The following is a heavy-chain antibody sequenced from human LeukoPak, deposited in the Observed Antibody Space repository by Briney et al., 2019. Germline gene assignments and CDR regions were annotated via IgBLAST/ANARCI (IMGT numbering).Heavy chain of an antibody. CDR3: ARLDDYVDY. V-gene: IGHV1-2*02. Sequence: ASVKVSCKASGYTFTGYYMHWVRQAPGQGLEWMGWINPNSGGTNYAQKVQGRVTMTRDTSISTAYMELSRLRSDDTAVYYCARLDDYVDYWGQGTLVTVSS. J-gene: IGHJ4*02. CDR2: INPNSGGT. CDR1: GYTFTGYY.